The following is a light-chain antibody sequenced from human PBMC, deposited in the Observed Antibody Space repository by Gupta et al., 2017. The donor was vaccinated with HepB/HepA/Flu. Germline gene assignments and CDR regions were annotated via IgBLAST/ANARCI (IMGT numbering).Light chain of an antibody. CDR1: SGSIASNY. Sequence: NFMLTQPHSVSESPGKTVAISCTGSSGSIASNYVQWYQQRPGSAPTTVIYENKQRPSGVPDRFSGSIDSSSNSASLTISGLKTEDEADYYCQSYDSNNHWVFGGGTKLTVL. CDR2: ENK. V-gene: IGLV6-57*02. J-gene: IGLJ3*02. CDR3: QSYDSNNHWV.